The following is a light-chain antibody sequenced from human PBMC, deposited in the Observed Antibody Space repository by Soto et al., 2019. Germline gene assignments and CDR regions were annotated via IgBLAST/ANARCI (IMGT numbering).Light chain of an antibody. Sequence: QSVLTKPPSVSGAPGQRVTISCTGSRSNIGAGYDVHWYQQLPGTAPKLLIYGNSNRPSGVPDRFSGSKSGTSACLAITGLQAEDEADYDCQFYDSSLSGYVVFGGGTKLTVL. CDR1: RSNIGAGYD. J-gene: IGLJ2*01. CDR2: GNS. V-gene: IGLV1-40*01. CDR3: QFYDSSLSGYVV.